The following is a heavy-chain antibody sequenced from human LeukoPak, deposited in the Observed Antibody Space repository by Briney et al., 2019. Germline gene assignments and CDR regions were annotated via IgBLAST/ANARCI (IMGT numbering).Heavy chain of an antibody. Sequence: GGSLRLSCTASGFTFDDYSMHWVRQAPGKGLEWVSLTTWDGGSTYYADSVKGRFTISRDNSKNSLFLQMNSLRTEDTALYYCAKGGGYSYGFLLDYWGQETLVTVSS. V-gene: IGHV3-43*01. J-gene: IGHJ4*02. D-gene: IGHD5-18*01. CDR2: TTWDGGST. CDR3: AKGGGYSYGFLLDY. CDR1: GFTFDDYS.